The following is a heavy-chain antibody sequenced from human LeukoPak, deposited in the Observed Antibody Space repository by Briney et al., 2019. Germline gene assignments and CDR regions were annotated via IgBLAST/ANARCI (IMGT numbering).Heavy chain of an antibody. D-gene: IGHD2-21*02. CDR3: ARDRCHGDCYYFDS. Sequence: GGSLRHSSAPPGFTFSSYWMTWVRQAPGKGLEWVANMKQDGSEKYYVDSVTGRFTISRDNNKNSLYLQMNSLRAEDTAVYYCARDRCHGDCYYFDSWGQGTLVTVSS. J-gene: IGHJ4*02. CDR1: GFTFSSYW. CDR2: MKQDGSEK. V-gene: IGHV3-7*01.